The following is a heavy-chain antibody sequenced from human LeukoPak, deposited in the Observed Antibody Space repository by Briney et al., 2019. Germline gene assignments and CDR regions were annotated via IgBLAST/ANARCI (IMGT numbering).Heavy chain of an antibody. J-gene: IGHJ3*02. CDR1: GGTFSSYT. D-gene: IGHD1-26*01. V-gene: IGHV1-69*05. CDR3: ARDLFPNYSGSSDAFDI. CDR2: IIPIFGTA. Sequence: ASVKVSCKASGGTFSSYTISWVRQAPGHGLEWMGGIIPIFGTAHYAQKFQGRVTITTDESTSSAYMELSSLRSEDTALYYCARDLFPNYSGSSDAFDIWGQGTMVTVSS.